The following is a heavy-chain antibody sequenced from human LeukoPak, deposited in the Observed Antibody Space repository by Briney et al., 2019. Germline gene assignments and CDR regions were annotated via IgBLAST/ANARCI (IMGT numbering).Heavy chain of an antibody. J-gene: IGHJ3*01. V-gene: IGHV1-2*04. D-gene: IGHD3-3*01. CDR2: VHPNRGGT. Sequence: ASVKVSCKASGYTFTDYYMHWVRQAPGQGLEWMGWVHPNRGGTIYAQKFQGWVTMTTDTSISTAYVELSRLTSDDTAVYYCARKRGVGVDANAFDVWGQGTMVTVSS. CDR1: GYTFTDYY. CDR3: ARKRGVGVDANAFDV.